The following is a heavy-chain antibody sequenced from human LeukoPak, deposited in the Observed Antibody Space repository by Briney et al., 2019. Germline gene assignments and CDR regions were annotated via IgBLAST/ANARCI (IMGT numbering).Heavy chain of an antibody. CDR3: ARYSSGWYDY. V-gene: IGHV4-4*09. CDR1: GRSISSYY. J-gene: IGHJ4*02. D-gene: IGHD6-19*01. CDR2: IYPGGST. Sequence: SDTLSLTYTVSGRSISSYYWKWIRQPPGKALEWVGFIYPGGSTDYNRALKSRVTISVDTSKNQFSLKLSSVTAEDTGVYYCARYSSGWYDYWGQGTLVAVSS.